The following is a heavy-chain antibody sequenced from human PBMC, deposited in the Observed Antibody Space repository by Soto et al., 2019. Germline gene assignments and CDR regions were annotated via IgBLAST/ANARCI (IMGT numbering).Heavy chain of an antibody. Sequence: GGSLRLSCAASGFTFSSYVMSWVRQAPGKGLEWVSAISGSGGSTYYADSVKGRFTISRDNSKNTLYLQMNSLRAEDTAVYYCAKVLSWNYEYGMDVWGQGTTVTVSS. CDR1: GFTFSSYV. J-gene: IGHJ6*02. CDR2: ISGSGGST. CDR3: AKVLSWNYEYGMDV. V-gene: IGHV3-23*01. D-gene: IGHD3-3*01.